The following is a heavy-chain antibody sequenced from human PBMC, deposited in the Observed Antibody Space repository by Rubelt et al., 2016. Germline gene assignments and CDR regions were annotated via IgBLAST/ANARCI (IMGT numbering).Heavy chain of an antibody. D-gene: IGHD1-7*01. CDR3: ARDPRAGTTSFDY. Sequence: QLQLQESGPGLVKPSETLTLTCTVSGGSISSSSYYWGWIRQPPGKGLEWIGSIYYSGSTYYNPSVKSRVTISVDTSKNQFSLKLSSVTAADTAVYYCARDPRAGTTSFDYWGQGTLVTVSS. J-gene: IGHJ4*02. CDR2: IYYSGST. CDR1: GGSISSSSYY. V-gene: IGHV4-39*07.